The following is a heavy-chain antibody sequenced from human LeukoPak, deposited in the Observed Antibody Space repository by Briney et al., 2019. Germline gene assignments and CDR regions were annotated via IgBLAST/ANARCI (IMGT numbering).Heavy chain of an antibody. CDR2: IRYDGSNK. J-gene: IGHJ4*02. Sequence: GGSLRLSCAASGFTFSSYGMHSVRQAPGKGLEWVAFIRYDGSNKYYADSVKGRFTISRDNSKNTLYLQMNSLRAEDTAVYYCGWDGSGSYTVDYWGQGTLVTVSS. CDR1: GFTFSSYG. V-gene: IGHV3-30*02. D-gene: IGHD3-10*01. CDR3: GWDGSGSYTVDY.